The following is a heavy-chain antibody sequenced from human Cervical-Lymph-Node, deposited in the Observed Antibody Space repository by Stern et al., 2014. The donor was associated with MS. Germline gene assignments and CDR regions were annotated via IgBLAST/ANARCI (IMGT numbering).Heavy chain of an antibody. CDR2: IRHSGTA. CDR3: ARNGHYSSDY. V-gene: IGHV4-4*02. Sequence: QVQLQESGPGLVKPSGTLSLTCAVSGYSISSGYWWSWVRQPPGKGLGGIGEIRHSGTASYNPSLRSRVPISIDSSKNQLSLSLTSVTAADTAVYYCARNGHYSSDYWGQGTLVTVSS. J-gene: IGHJ4*02. CDR1: GYSISSGYW. D-gene: IGHD6-13*01.